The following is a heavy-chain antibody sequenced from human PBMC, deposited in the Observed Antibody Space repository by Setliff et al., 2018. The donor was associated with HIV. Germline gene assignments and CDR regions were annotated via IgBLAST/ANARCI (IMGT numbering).Heavy chain of an antibody. CDR3: ARVVWMAAAGTIDYYYYGMDI. D-gene: IGHD6-13*01. J-gene: IGHJ6*02. V-gene: IGHV4-34*01. CDR1: GVSFSGYY. CDR2: INHRGIT. Sequence: PSETLSLTCAVYGVSFSGYYWSWIRQPPGRGLEWIGEINHRGITNYSPSLKSRVTISVDTSKNQFSLKLRSVTAADTAVYYCARVVWMAAAGTIDYYYYGMDIWGQGTTDTVSS.